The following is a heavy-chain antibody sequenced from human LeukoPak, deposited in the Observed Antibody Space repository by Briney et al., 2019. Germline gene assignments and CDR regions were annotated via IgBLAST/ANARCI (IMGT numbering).Heavy chain of an antibody. CDR1: GDSVSSYY. Sequence: SETLSLTCTVYGDSVSSYYWSWIRLPAGKGVEWIGRVFVTGSPNYSPSLKSRVTISLDASKNQLFLRLASVTAADTAVYYCVRDYSSGWPMTYYNPYIDLWGKGTMVTVSS. V-gene: IGHV4-4*07. D-gene: IGHD6-19*01. CDR2: VFVTGSP. CDR3: VRDYSSGWPMTYYNPYIDL. J-gene: IGHJ6*03.